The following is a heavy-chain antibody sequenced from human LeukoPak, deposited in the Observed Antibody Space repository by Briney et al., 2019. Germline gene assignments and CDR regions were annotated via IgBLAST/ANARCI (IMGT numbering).Heavy chain of an antibody. J-gene: IGHJ6*03. CDR2: ISAYNGNT. CDR1: GYTFTSYG. Sequence: ASVKVSCKASGYTFTSYGISWVRLAPGQGLEWMGWISAYNGNTNYAQKLQGRVTMTTDTSTSTAYMELRSLRSDDTAVYYCARGRSHYDSSGYYYYFYMHVWGKGTTVTVSS. CDR3: ARGRSHYDSSGYYYYFYMHV. D-gene: IGHD3-22*01. V-gene: IGHV1-18*01.